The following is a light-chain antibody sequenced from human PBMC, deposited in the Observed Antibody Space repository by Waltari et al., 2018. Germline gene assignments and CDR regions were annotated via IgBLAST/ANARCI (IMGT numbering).Light chain of an antibody. CDR1: ALPKQY. J-gene: IGLJ2*01. CDR2: KDS. Sequence: SYELTQPPSVSVSPGQTARNTCPGDALPKQYAYWYQQKPGQAPVLVIYKDSERPSGIPERFSGSSSGTTVTLTISGVQAEDEADYYCQSADSSGTLVVFGGGTKLTVL. V-gene: IGLV3-25*03. CDR3: QSADSSGTLVV.